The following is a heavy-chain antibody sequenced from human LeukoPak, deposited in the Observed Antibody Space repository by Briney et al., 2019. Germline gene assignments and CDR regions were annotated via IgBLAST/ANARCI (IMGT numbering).Heavy chain of an antibody. CDR1: GGSISSYY. CDR2: IYYSGST. CDR3: ARDGVCSGGSCYSN. D-gene: IGHD2-15*01. Sequence: SETLSLTCTVSGGSISSYYWSCIRQPPGKGLEWIGYIYYSGSTNYNPSLKSRVTISVGTSKNQFSLKLSSVTAADTAVYYCARDGVCSGGSCYSNWGQGTLVTVSS. J-gene: IGHJ4*02. V-gene: IGHV4-59*01.